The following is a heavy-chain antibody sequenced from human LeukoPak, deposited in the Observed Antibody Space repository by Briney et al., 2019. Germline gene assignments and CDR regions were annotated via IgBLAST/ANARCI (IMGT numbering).Heavy chain of an antibody. CDR1: GGPISSGDYY. CDR3: ARGEGQAVSAFDY. Sequence: SQTLSLTCTVSGGPISSGDYYWRWIRQPPGKGLEWIGYIYYSGSTYYNPSLKSRVTISIQTSKNQFSLKLTSVTAADTAVYYCARGEGQAVSAFDYWGQGMLVTVSS. J-gene: IGHJ4*02. D-gene: IGHD2-21*02. V-gene: IGHV4-30-4*01. CDR2: IYYSGST.